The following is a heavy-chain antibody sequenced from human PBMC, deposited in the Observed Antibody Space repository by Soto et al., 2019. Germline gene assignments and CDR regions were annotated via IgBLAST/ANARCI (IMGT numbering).Heavy chain of an antibody. CDR2: IYWDDDK. CDR3: TTLAYCGGDCYPAVDY. CDR1: GFSLSTSGVG. D-gene: IGHD2-21*02. Sequence: SGPTLVNPTQTLTLTCTFSGFSLSTSGVGVGWIRQPAGKALEWPALIYWDDDKRYSPSLKSRLTITKDTSKNKVVLTMTNMDPVDTATYYCTTLAYCGGDCYPAVDYWGQGTLVTVSS. V-gene: IGHV2-5*02. J-gene: IGHJ4*02.